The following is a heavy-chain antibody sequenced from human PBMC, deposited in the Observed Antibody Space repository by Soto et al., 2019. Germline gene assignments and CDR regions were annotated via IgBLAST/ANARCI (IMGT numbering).Heavy chain of an antibody. D-gene: IGHD4-4*01. Sequence: QVQLVESGGGVVQPGRSLRLSCAASGFSFSHYGMEWVRQAPGKGLARVAVISFGGSITSYADAVKGRFTISRDNYKGTLSLHMDSLRPEDTAMYYCAKADSEYSNYGTSFAYWGQGALVTVSS. J-gene: IGHJ4*02. CDR2: ISFGGSIT. V-gene: IGHV3-30*18. CDR1: GFSFSHYG. CDR3: AKADSEYSNYGTSFAY.